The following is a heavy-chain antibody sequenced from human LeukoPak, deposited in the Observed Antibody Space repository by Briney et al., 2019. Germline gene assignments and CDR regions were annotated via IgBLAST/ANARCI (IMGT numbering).Heavy chain of an antibody. J-gene: IGHJ4*02. CDR2: ISSSSSTI. CDR3: ARDSGITMVRGVDY. Sequence: GGSLRLSCAASGFTFSSYSMNWVRQAPGKGLEWVSYISSSSSTIYYADSVKGRFTISRDNAKNSLYLQMNSLRAEDTAVYYCARDSGITMVRGVDYWGQGTLVTVSS. V-gene: IGHV3-48*04. D-gene: IGHD3-10*01. CDR1: GFTFSSYS.